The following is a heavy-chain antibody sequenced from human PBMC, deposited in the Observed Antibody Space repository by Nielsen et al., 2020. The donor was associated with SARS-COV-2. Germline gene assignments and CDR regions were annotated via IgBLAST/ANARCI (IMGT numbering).Heavy chain of an antibody. V-gene: IGHV4-34*01. CDR1: GGSFSGYY. CDR2: INHSGST. CDR3: ARGYGGNSRHYYYGMDV. D-gene: IGHD4-23*01. Sequence: SETLSLTCAVYGGSFSGYYWSWIRQPPGKGLEWIGEINHSGSTNYNPSLKSRVTISVDKSKNQFSLKLSSVTAADTAVYYCARGYGGNSRHYYYGMDVWGQGTTVTVSS. J-gene: IGHJ6*02.